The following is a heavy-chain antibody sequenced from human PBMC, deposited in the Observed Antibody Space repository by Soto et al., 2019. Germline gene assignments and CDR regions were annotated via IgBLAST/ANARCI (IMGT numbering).Heavy chain of an antibody. CDR3: ARDRYYGSGIQIDY. V-gene: IGHV4-61*01. J-gene: IGHJ4*02. D-gene: IGHD3-10*01. CDR2: IYYSGST. Sequence: NPSETLSLTCTVSGGSVSSGSYYWSWIRQPPGKGLEWIGYIYYSGSTNYNPSLKSRVTISVDTSKNQFSLKLSSVTAADTAVYYCARDRYYGSGIQIDYWGQGTLVTVSS. CDR1: GGSVSSGSYY.